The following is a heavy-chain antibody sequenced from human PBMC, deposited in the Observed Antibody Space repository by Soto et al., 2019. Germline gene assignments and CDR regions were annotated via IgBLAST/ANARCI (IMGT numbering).Heavy chain of an antibody. D-gene: IGHD6-13*01. CDR3: ARDPTGIAAAGTYYYYGMDV. V-gene: IGHV1-69*01. CDR1: GGTFSSYA. J-gene: IGHJ6*02. Sequence: QVQLVQSGAEVKKPGSSVKVSCKASGGTFSSYAISWVRQAPGQGLEWMGGIIPIFGTANYAQKFQGRVTMTADESTSTAYMQLSSLRSEDTAGYYCARDPTGIAAAGTYYYYGMDVWGQGTTVTVSS. CDR2: IIPIFGTA.